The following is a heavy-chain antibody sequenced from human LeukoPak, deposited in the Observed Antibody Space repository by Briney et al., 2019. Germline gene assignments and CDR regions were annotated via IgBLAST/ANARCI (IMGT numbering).Heavy chain of an antibody. V-gene: IGHV3-66*01. CDR3: ARDPCSSTFCYDY. D-gene: IGHD2-2*01. J-gene: IGHJ4*02. Sequence: GGSLRLSCAASGFTVSSNYMSWVRQAPGKGLEWVSVIYSGGSTYYADSVKGRFTISRDNSKNTLFLQMNSLRAEDTAVYYCARDPCSSTFCYDYWGQGTLVTVSS. CDR2: IYSGGST. CDR1: GFTVSSNY.